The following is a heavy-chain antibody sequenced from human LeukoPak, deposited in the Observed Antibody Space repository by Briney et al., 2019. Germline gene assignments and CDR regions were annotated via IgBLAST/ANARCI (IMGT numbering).Heavy chain of an antibody. D-gene: IGHD7-27*01. CDR3: ARDPSGEPYYYYYMDV. CDR2: INPNSGGT. Sequence: GASVKVSCKASGYTFTGYYMHWVRQAPGQGLEWKGWINPNSGGTNYAQKFQGRVTMTRDTSISTAYMELSRLRSDDTAVYYCARDPSGEPYYYYYMDVWGKGTTVTVSS. CDR1: GYTFTGYY. J-gene: IGHJ6*03. V-gene: IGHV1-2*02.